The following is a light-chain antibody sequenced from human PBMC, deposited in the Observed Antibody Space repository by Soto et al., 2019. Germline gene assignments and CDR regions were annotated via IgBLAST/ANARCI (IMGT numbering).Light chain of an antibody. CDR1: QSISSY. CDR2: AAS. V-gene: IGKV1-39*01. CDR3: QQSYSTLGT. Sequence: MPQSPSSVSTSVGDRVTITCRASQSISSYLNWYQQKPGKAPKLLIYAASSLQSGVPSRFSGSGSGRDFTLTISSLQPEDFATYYCQQSYSTLGTFGPGTKVDNK. J-gene: IGKJ3*01.